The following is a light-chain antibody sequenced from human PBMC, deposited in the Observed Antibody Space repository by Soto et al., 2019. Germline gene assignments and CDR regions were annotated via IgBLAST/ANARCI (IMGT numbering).Light chain of an antibody. CDR2: WAS. J-gene: IGKJ1*01. CDR1: QSVLYSSNNKNY. V-gene: IGKV4-1*01. Sequence: DIVMTQSPDSLAVSMGERATINCKSSQSVLYSSNNKNYLAWYQQKPGQPPKLLIYWASTRESGVPDRFSGSGSGTDFTLTISSLQSEDLGVYYCLQYHYWPWTFGQGTKVDIK. CDR3: LQYHYWPWT.